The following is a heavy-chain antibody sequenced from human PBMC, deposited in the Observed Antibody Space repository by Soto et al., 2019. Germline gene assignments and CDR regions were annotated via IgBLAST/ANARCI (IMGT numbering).Heavy chain of an antibody. V-gene: IGHV3-48*01. CDR3: AKDLGYSSGWPCDY. D-gene: IGHD6-19*01. CDR2: ISSSSTTI. CDR1: GFTFSTYS. Sequence: HPGGSLRLSCAASGFTFSTYSMNWVRQAPGKGLEWVSYISSSSTTIYYADSVKGRFTISRDNSKNTLYLQMNSLRAEDTAVYYCAKDLGYSSGWPCDYWGQGTLVTVSS. J-gene: IGHJ4*02.